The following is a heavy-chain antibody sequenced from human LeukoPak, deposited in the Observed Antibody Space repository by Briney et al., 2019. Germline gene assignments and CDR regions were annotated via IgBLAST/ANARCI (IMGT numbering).Heavy chain of an antibody. D-gene: IGHD6-13*01. CDR1: GGYISRYY. CDR3: ARQKISSSPYYYYYYMDV. CDR2: IYSSWCR. Sequence: ADTLPLTCTVSGGYISRYYLSWIRQPPGKGLDGIGYIYSSWCRNYNPPLKSRVPLPVHTSKHQFPLKLSSVTAADTAVYYCARQKISSSPYYYYYYMDVWGKGTTVTVSS. V-gene: IGHV4-4*08. J-gene: IGHJ6*03.